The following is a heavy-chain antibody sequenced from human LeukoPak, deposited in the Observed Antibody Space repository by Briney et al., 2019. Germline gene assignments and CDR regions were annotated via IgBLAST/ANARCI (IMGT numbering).Heavy chain of an antibody. CDR3: AKAQDEYSSGWYDYYGMDV. V-gene: IGHV3-43*02. J-gene: IGHJ6*02. CDR1: GFTFDDYA. CDR2: ISGDGGST. D-gene: IGHD6-19*01. Sequence: QPGGSLRLSCAASGFTFDDYAMHWVRQAPGKGLEWVSLISGDGGSTYYADSVKGRFTISRDNSKNSLYLQMNSLRTEDTALYYCAKAQDEYSSGWYDYYGMDVWGQGTTVTVSS.